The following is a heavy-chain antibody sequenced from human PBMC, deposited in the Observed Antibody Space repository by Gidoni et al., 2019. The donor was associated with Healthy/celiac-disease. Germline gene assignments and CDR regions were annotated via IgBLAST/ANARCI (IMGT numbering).Heavy chain of an antibody. CDR3: ARESAVTTVVTPGGYYGMDV. CDR2: IIPIFGTA. Sequence: QVQLVQSGAEVKKPGSSVKVSCKASGGTFSSYAIRWVRQAPGQGLEWMGGIIPIFGTANYAQKFQGRVTITADESTSTAYMELSSLRSEDTAVYYCARESAVTTVVTPGGYYGMDVWGQGTTVTVSS. D-gene: IGHD4-4*01. CDR1: GGTFSSYA. V-gene: IGHV1-69*01. J-gene: IGHJ6*02.